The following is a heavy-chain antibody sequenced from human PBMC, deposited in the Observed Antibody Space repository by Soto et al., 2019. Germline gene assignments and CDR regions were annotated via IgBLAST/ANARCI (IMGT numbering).Heavy chain of an antibody. J-gene: IGHJ4*02. CDR2: INWNGGNK. CDR3: VKETSSSGWYIFKY. D-gene: IGHD6-19*01. CDR1: GFTFDDYA. V-gene: IGHV3-9*01. Sequence: GGSLRLSCAASGFTFDDYAMHWVRQAPGKGLEWVSGINWNGGNKAYAGSVKGRFTISRDNAKNSRYLHMISLRPEDTALYYCVKETSSSGWYIFKYWGQGTPVTVSS.